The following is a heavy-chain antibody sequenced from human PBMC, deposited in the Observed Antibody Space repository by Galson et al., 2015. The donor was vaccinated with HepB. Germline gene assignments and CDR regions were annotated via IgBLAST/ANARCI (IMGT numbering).Heavy chain of an antibody. CDR1: GGTFSSYA. J-gene: IGHJ5*02. D-gene: IGHD6-13*01. CDR2: IIPIFGTA. V-gene: IGHV1-69*13. CDR3: ARDPPSAYSSSWYGWFDP. Sequence: SVKVSCKASGGTFSSYAISWVRQAPGQGLEWMGGIIPIFGTANYAQKFQGRVTITADESTSTAYMELSSLRSEDTAVYYCARDPPSAYSSSWYGWFDPWGQGTLVTVSS.